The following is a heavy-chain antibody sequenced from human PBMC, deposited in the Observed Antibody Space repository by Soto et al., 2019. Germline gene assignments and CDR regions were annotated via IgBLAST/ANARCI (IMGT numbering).Heavy chain of an antibody. J-gene: IGHJ6*02. CDR1: GYTFTSYG. CDR3: ARDSTPTVATRVEPPYYYYGMDV. CDR2: ISAYNGNT. V-gene: IGHV1-18*01. D-gene: IGHD5-12*01. Sequence: QVQLVQSGAEVKKPGASVKVSCKASGYTFTSYGISWVRQAPGQGLEWMGWISAYNGNTNYAQKLQGRVTMTTDTSTSTAYMELRSLRSDDTTVYYCARDSTPTVATRVEPPYYYYGMDVWGQGTTVTVSS.